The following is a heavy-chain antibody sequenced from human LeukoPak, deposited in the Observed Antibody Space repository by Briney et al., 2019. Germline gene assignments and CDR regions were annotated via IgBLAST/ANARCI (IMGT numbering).Heavy chain of an antibody. CDR2: IWNDGSNK. CDR1: GFTFSNHG. V-gene: IGHV3-33*01. Sequence: PGKSLRLSCEASGFTFSNHGMHWVRQAPGKGLEWVALIWNDGSNKYYGDSVKGRFTISRDNTNNTIHLHMDSLRAEDTAMYYCARDFHWRPFDYWGQGTLVTVSS. CDR3: ARDFHWRPFDY. J-gene: IGHJ4*02.